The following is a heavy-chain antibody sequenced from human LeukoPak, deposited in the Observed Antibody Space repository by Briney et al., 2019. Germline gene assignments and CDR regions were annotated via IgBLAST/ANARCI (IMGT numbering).Heavy chain of an antibody. CDR3: ARRSYDGSGYYYVDY. CDR1: GGSISSSSYY. V-gene: IGHV4-39*01. D-gene: IGHD3-22*01. J-gene: IGHJ4*02. Sequence: SETLSLTCTVSGGSISSSSYYWGWIRQPPGRGLEWIGSIYYSGSTYYNPSLKSRVTISVDTSKNQFSLKLSSVTAADTAVYYCARRSYDGSGYYYVDYWGQGTLVTVSS. CDR2: IYYSGST.